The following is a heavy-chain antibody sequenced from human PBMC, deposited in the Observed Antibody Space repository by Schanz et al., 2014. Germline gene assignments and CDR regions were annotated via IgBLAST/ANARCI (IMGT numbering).Heavy chain of an antibody. CDR2: IIPNLGSA. D-gene: IGHD3-3*01. J-gene: IGHJ5*02. V-gene: IGHV1-69*04. CDR1: GDTLSRSG. Sequence: QVQLVQSGAEVKKPGSSVTVSCKASGDTLSRSGISWVRQAPGQGLEWMGRIIPNLGSANYAQKFQGRVTITADKSTSTVYMELSSLRAEDTAIYYCARGNTIFGVVILGWLDPWGQGTLVTVSS. CDR3: ARGNTIFGVVILGWLDP.